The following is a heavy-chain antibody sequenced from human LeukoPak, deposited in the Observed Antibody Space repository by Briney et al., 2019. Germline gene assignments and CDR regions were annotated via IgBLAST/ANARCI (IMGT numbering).Heavy chain of an antibody. CDR3: ARTHSGYDSGFDY. J-gene: IGHJ4*02. Sequence: SPTLFNTYTASDGSIGRDYRSWFRQPQGKGLEWIGYIYYSGSTNYNPSLKSRVTISGDTSKNQFSLKLSSVTAADTAVYYCARTHSGYDSGFDYWGQGTLVTVSS. CDR1: DGSIGRDY. D-gene: IGHD5-12*01. V-gene: IGHV4-59*01. CDR2: IYYSGST.